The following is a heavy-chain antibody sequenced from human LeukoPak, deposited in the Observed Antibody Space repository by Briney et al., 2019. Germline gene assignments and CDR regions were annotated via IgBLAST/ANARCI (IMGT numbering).Heavy chain of an antibody. D-gene: IGHD3-22*01. CDR3: ARDGGYYYDSSGYPDY. CDR1: GYTFTSYV. J-gene: IGHJ4*02. Sequence: ASVKVSCKASGYTFTSYVSSWVRQAPGQGLEWMGWISAYNGNTNYAQKLQGRVTMTTDTSTSTAYMELRSMRSDDTAVYYCARDGGYYYDSSGYPDYWGQGTLVTVSS. CDR2: ISAYNGNT. V-gene: IGHV1-18*01.